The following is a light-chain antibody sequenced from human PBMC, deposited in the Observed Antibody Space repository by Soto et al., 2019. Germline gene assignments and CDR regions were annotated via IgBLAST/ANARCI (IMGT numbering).Light chain of an antibody. CDR3: QQRSNWPTIT. V-gene: IGKV3-11*01. J-gene: IGKJ5*01. Sequence: ILLTPLPATLSFSSGKRAPLSCRASQSVKTFLVWYQHRPCQAHRVIVYDASHRASGIPARFSGSGSGTDFTLTISSLEPEDAALYYCQQRSNWPTITFGQGTRLEIK. CDR2: DAS. CDR1: QSVKTF.